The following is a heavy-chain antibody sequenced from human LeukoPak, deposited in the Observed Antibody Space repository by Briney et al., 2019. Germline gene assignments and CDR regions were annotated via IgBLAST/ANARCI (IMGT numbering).Heavy chain of an antibody. Sequence: SETLSLTCTVSGGSISNSHYYWGWIRQPPGKGLEWIAHISYSGSTYYNPSLRSRVTISVDTSKNQFSLKLASMTAADAAIFYCASVNYVDYGFDYWSQGTLVTVSS. CDR1: GGSISNSHYY. V-gene: IGHV4-39*01. CDR2: ISYSGST. J-gene: IGHJ4*02. D-gene: IGHD4-17*01. CDR3: ASVNYVDYGFDY.